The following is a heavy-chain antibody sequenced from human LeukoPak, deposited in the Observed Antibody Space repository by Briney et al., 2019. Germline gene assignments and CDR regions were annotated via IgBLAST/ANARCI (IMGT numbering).Heavy chain of an antibody. CDR3: ARDTYCTNGVCSRTYNWFDP. Sequence: ASVKVSCKASGYTFTGYYMHWVRQAPGQGLEWMGWINPNSGGTNYAQKFQGRVTMTRDTSISTAYMELSRLRSDDTAVYYCARDTYCTNGVCSRTYNWFDPWGQGTLVTVSS. CDR2: INPNSGGT. J-gene: IGHJ5*02. V-gene: IGHV1-2*02. D-gene: IGHD2-8*01. CDR1: GYTFTGYY.